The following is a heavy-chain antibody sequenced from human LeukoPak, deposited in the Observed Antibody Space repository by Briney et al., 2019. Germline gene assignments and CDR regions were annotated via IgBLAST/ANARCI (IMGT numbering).Heavy chain of an antibody. CDR1: GGSISNYY. D-gene: IGHD6-19*01. CDR2: IYTSGGT. V-gene: IGHV4-4*07. CDR3: ARAAEYSSGWYLFDY. J-gene: IGHJ4*02. Sequence: SETLSLTCTVSGGSISNYYWTWIRQPAGKGLEWIGRIYTSGGTNYNPSLKSRVTMSVDTSKNQFSLKLSSVTAADTAMYYCARAAEYSSGWYLFDYWGQGILVTVSS.